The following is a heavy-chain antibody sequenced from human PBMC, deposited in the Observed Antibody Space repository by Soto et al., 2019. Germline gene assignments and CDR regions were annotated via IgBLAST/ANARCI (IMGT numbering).Heavy chain of an antibody. CDR2: IRSQVFGGTT. D-gene: IGHD2-2*01. V-gene: IGHV3-49*03. J-gene: IGHJ6*03. CDR1: GFIFGDYG. Sequence: EVQLVESGGGLVQPGRSLRLSCTASGFIFGDYGMSWFRQAPGKGLEWVGFIRSQVFGGTTENAESVKGRFFISRYDSKSIAYMQMNSLKAEDTAVYYCSRYVALPGTSFGYYYYYMDVWGKGTTGTVSS. CDR3: SRYVALPGTSFGYYYYYMDV.